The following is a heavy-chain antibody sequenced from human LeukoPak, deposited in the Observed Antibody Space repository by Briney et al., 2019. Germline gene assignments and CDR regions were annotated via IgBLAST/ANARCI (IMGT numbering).Heavy chain of an antibody. V-gene: IGHV3-23*01. CDR3: ARYIRSPLYYFDY. D-gene: IGHD1-1*01. J-gene: IGHJ4*02. Sequence: GGSLRLSCAASGFTFSSYAMSRARQAPGKGLEWVSTISASGDSTYYADSVEGRFTISRDISRNTLYVQMNSLRAEDTALYYCARYIRSPLYYFDYWGRGTLVTVSS. CDR2: ISASGDST. CDR1: GFTFSSYA.